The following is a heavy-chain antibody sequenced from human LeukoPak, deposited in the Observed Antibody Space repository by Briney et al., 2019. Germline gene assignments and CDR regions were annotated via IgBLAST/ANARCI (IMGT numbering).Heavy chain of an antibody. CDR1: GFTFSSHW. CDR3: AREHTPSYDASELWFDH. J-gene: IGHJ5*02. CDR2: INIDGGST. Sequence: GGSLRLSCAASGFTFSSHWMHWVRKAPGKGMGWVSRINIDGGSTSYADSVKGRLTISRDNAKNTLSLQLNSLRAADTAVYYCAREHTPSYDASELWFDHWGQGTLVTVSS. V-gene: IGHV3-74*01. D-gene: IGHD5-18*01.